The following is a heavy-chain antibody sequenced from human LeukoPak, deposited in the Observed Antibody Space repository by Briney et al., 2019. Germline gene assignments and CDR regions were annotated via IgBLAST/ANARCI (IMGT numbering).Heavy chain of an antibody. D-gene: IGHD3-10*01. J-gene: IGHJ4*02. CDR1: GFTFGKYW. V-gene: IGHV3-21*01. Sequence: GGSLRLSCVASGFTFGKYWMSWVRQAPGKGLEWVSSISSGSSYIYYADSVKGRFTISRDNAKNSLYLQMNSLRAEDTAVYYCARAYGSGTYLAFDYWGQGTLVTVSS. CDR2: ISSGSSYI. CDR3: ARAYGSGTYLAFDY.